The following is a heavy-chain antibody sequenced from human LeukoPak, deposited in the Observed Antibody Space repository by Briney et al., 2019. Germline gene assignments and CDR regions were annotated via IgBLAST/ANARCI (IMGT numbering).Heavy chain of an antibody. CDR1: GYTFTGYY. Sequence: ASVKVSCKASGYTFTGYYMHWVRQAPGQGLEWMGWINPNSGGTNYAQKFQGRVTMTRDTSISTAYMELSRLRSDDTAVYYCAREDQYSSSPGRYNNWFDPWGQGTLVTVSS. CDR2: INPNSGGT. J-gene: IGHJ5*02. V-gene: IGHV1-2*02. CDR3: AREDQYSSSPGRYNNWFDP. D-gene: IGHD6-6*01.